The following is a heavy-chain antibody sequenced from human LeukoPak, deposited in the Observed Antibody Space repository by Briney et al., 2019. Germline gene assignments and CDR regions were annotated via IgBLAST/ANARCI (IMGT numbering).Heavy chain of an antibody. J-gene: IGHJ4*02. CDR2: IDSSGIT. D-gene: IGHD6-19*01. CDR1: GGPISSFY. V-gene: IGHV4-59*01. Sequence: SETLSLTCTVSGGPISSFYYTWIRQPPGKGLGWIGYIDSSGITNYNSSLNSRVTISLDTSQNQFSLKLNSVTAADTAVYYCATVASGWYPDYWGQGALVTVAS. CDR3: ATVASGWYPDY.